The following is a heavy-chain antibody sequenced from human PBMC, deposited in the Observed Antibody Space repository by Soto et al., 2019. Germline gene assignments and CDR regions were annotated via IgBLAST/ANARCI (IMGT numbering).Heavy chain of an antibody. CDR2: ISYDGSNK. CDR1: GFTFSSYA. Sequence: GGSLRLSCAASGFTFSSYAMHWVRQAPGKGLEWVAVISYDGSNKYYADSVKGRFTISRDNSKNTLYLQMNSLRAEDTAVYYCARDALAAAPRVARYGMDVWGQGTTVTVSS. J-gene: IGHJ6*02. CDR3: ARDALAAAPRVARYGMDV. V-gene: IGHV3-30-3*01. D-gene: IGHD6-13*01.